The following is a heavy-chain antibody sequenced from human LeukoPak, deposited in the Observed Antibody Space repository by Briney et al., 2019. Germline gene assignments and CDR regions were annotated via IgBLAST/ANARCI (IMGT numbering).Heavy chain of an antibody. J-gene: IGHJ4*02. Sequence: SPSPSLTRSLIAPSTVIDYSGSGRQRPRGGVEWVVYIYFSGGTNYNAPLTNRVTISEDTSRNQSSRRLSSVTPADTVVYYCAREGGNISGGSRCSCFDNVGQGALVTVSS. CDR3: AREGGNISGGSRCSCFDN. D-gene: IGHD2-15*01. CDR1: IAPSTVIDY. V-gene: IGHV4-61*01. CDR2: IYFSGGT.